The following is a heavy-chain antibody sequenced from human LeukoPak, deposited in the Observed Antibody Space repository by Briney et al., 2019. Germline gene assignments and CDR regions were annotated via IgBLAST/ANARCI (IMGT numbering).Heavy chain of an antibody. CDR1: GVSISSGGYY. CDR3: ARGGMVRGVIDY. D-gene: IGHD3-10*01. J-gene: IGHJ4*02. CDR2: IYYSGST. V-gene: IGHV4-31*03. Sequence: PSETLSLTCTVSGVSISSGGYYWSWIRQHPGKGLEWIGYIYYSGSTYYNPSLKSRVTISVDTSKNQFSLKLSSVTAADTAVYYCARGGMVRGVIDYWGQGTLVTVSS.